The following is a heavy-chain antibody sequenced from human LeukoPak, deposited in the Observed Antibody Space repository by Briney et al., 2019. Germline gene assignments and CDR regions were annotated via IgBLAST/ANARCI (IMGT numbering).Heavy chain of an antibody. V-gene: IGHV3-21*04. CDR3: AKIFRGATGSSSWYYFDY. CDR2: ISSSSSYI. Sequence: PGGSLRLSCAASGFTFSSYSMNWVRQAPGKGLEWVSSISSSSSYIYYADSVKGRFTISRDNSKNTLYLQMNSLRAEDTAVYYCAKIFRGATGSSSWYYFDYWGQGTLVTVSS. CDR1: GFTFSSYS. J-gene: IGHJ4*02. D-gene: IGHD6-13*01.